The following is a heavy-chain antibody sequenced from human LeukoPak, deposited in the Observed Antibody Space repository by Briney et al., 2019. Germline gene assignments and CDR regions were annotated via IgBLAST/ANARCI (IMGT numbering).Heavy chain of an antibody. D-gene: IGHD5-18*01. CDR3: ARFEAMVSPGFDY. V-gene: IGHV4-59*01. CDR1: GGSISSYY. Sequence: SETLSLTCTVSGGSISSYYWGWIRQPPGKGLEWVGYIYYSGSTNYNPSLKSRVTISVDTSKNQFSLKLSSVTAADTAVYYCARFEAMVSPGFDYWGQGTLVTVSS. CDR2: IYYSGST. J-gene: IGHJ4*02.